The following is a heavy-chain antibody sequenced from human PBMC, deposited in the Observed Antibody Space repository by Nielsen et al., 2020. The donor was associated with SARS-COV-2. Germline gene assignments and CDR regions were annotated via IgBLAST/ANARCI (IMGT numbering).Heavy chain of an antibody. CDR3: ARDGCSGGSCDYYYYGMDV. V-gene: IGHV1-8*01. J-gene: IGHJ6*02. CDR2: INPNSGGT. D-gene: IGHD2-15*01. Sequence: WVRQAPGQGLEWMGWINPNSGGTNYAQKFQGRVTMTRNTSISTAYMELSSLRSEDTAVYYCARDGCSGGSCDYYYYGMDVWGRGTTVTVSS.